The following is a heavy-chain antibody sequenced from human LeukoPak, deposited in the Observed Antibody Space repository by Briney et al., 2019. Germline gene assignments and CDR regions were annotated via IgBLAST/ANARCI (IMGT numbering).Heavy chain of an antibody. CDR2: ISSSSSYT. CDR1: GFTFSDYY. Sequence: GGSLRLSCAASGFTFSDYYMNWVRQAPGKGLEGVSYISSSSSYTNYADSVKGRFTISRDNAKNSLYLQMNSLRAEDTAVYYCARWGATGYGDYWGQGTLVTVSS. V-gene: IGHV3-11*06. D-gene: IGHD3-9*01. CDR3: ARWGATGYGDY. J-gene: IGHJ4*02.